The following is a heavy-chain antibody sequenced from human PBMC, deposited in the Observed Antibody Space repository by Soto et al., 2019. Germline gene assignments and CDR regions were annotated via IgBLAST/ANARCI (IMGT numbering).Heavy chain of an antibody. J-gene: IGHJ4*02. D-gene: IGHD6-13*01. V-gene: IGHV3-30-3*01. CDR3: GREGYSSSWYGSNYQQDY. CDR1: GFTFSSYA. Sequence: QVQLVESGGGVVQPGRSLRLSCAASGFTFSSYAMHWVRQAPGKGLEWVAVISYDGSNKYYADSVKGRFTISRDNSKNTLYLQMNSLRAEDTAVYYCGREGYSSSWYGSNYQQDYWGQGTLATVSS. CDR2: ISYDGSNK.